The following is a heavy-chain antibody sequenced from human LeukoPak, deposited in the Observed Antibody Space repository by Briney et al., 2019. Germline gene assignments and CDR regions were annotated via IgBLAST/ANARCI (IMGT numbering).Heavy chain of an antibody. CDR2: IWYDGSNK. CDR1: GFTFSSYG. Sequence: PGGSLRLSCAASGFTFSSYGVHWVRQAPGKGLEWVAVIWYDGSNKYYADSVKGRFTISRDNPKKTLYLQMNSLRAEDTAVYYCARELISTTWRGNRSYFDPWGRGTLVTVSS. D-gene: IGHD1-1*01. CDR3: ARELISTTWRGNRSYFDP. V-gene: IGHV3-33*01. J-gene: IGHJ2*01.